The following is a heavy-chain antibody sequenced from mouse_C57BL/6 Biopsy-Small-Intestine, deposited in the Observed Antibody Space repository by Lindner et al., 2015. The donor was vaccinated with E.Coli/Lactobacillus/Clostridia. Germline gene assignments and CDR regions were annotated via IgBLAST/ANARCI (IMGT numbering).Heavy chain of an antibody. Sequence: VQLQESGGGLVKPGGSLKLSCAASGFTFSSYAMSWVRQTPEKRLEWVATISDGGSYTYYPDNVKGRFTISRDNAKNNLYLQMSHLKSEDTAMYYCASTTVVPFAYWGQGTLVTVSA. CDR1: GFTFSSYA. J-gene: IGHJ3*01. CDR2: ISDGGSYT. V-gene: IGHV5-4*01. D-gene: IGHD1-1*01. CDR3: ASTTVVPFAY.